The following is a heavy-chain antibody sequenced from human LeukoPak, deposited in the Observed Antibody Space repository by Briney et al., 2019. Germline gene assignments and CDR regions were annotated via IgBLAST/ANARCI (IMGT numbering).Heavy chain of an antibody. CDR1: GYSFTSYW. D-gene: IGHD3-3*01. J-gene: IGHJ4*02. CDR2: IYPGDSDT. V-gene: IGHV5-51*01. CDR3: ASSTIFGVASEGGAFDY. Sequence: RGESLKISCKGSGYSFTSYWIGWVRQMPGKGLEWMGIIYPGDSDTRYSPSFQGQVTISADKSISTAYLQWSSLKASDTAMYYCASSTIFGVASEGGAFDYWGQGTLVTVSS.